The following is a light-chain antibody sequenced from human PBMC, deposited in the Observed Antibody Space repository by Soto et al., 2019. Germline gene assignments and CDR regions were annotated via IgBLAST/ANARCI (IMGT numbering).Light chain of an antibody. CDR2: DVN. CDR3: SSYTSSSTYV. J-gene: IGLJ1*01. V-gene: IGLV2-14*01. CDR1: SSDVGGYNY. Sequence: QSVLTQPASVSGSPGQSIAISCTGTSSDVGGYNYVSWYQQHPGKAPKLMVYDVNDRPSGVSDRFSRSKSGNTASLTISGLQAEDEADYYCSSYTSSSTYVFGTGTKVTV.